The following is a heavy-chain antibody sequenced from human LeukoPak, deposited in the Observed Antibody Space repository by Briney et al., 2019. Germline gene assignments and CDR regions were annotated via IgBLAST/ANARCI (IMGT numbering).Heavy chain of an antibody. CDR2: MYTSGST. CDR1: DGSFSGYY. J-gene: IGHJ4*02. CDR3: ARGISGSGSYGHFDY. Sequence: PSETLSLTCAVYDGSFSGYYWSWIRQPAGKGLQWIGRMYTSGSTNYNPSLKSRVTMSVDTSKNQFSLRLSSVTAADTAIYYCARGISGSGSYGHFDYWGQGILVTVSS. D-gene: IGHD1-26*01. V-gene: IGHV4-59*10.